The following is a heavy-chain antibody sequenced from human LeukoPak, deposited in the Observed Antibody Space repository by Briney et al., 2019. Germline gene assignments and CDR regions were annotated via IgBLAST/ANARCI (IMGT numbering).Heavy chain of an antibody. Sequence: SETPSLTCTVSGGSISSSSYYWGWIRQPPGKGLEWTGSIYYSGSTYYNPSLKSRVTISVDTSKNQFSLKLSSVTAADTAVYYCARGVPAAKFYYYYYMDVWGKGTTVTVSS. J-gene: IGHJ6*03. CDR3: ARGVPAAKFYYYYYMDV. D-gene: IGHD2-2*01. CDR1: GGSISSSSYY. V-gene: IGHV4-39*01. CDR2: IYYSGST.